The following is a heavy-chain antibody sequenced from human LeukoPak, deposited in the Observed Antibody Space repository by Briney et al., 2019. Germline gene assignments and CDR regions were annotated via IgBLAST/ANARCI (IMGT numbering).Heavy chain of an antibody. Sequence: ASVKVSCKASGYTFTSYGISWVRQAPGQGLEWIGWISAYNGNTNYAQKLQGRVTMTTDTSTSTAYMELRSLRSDDTAVYYCAREKYYYDSSGYYPDAFNIWGQGTMVTVSS. V-gene: IGHV1-18*01. J-gene: IGHJ3*02. CDR3: AREKYYYDSSGYYPDAFNI. D-gene: IGHD3-22*01. CDR1: GYTFTSYG. CDR2: ISAYNGNT.